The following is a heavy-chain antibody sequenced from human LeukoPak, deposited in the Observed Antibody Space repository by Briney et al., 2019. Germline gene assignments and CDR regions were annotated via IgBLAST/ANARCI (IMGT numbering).Heavy chain of an antibody. D-gene: IGHD2-2*01. CDR1: GYSFTSYW. V-gene: IGHV5-51*01. J-gene: IGHJ5*02. CDR3: ARWGDIEVPAAHNWFDP. Sequence: GESLKISCKGSGYSFTSYWSGWVRQMPGKGLEGMGIIYPGDSATTYSPSFQGQVTISASKYISTAYLQWRSLKGSDTAMYYCARWGDIEVPAAHNWFDPWGQGTLVTVSS. CDR2: IYPGDSAT.